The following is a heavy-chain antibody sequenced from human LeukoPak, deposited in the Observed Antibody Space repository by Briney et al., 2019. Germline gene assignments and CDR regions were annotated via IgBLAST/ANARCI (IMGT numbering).Heavy chain of an antibody. CDR3: ARVKTTVVTHFDY. V-gene: IGHV1-3*01. CDR1: GYTFTSYA. J-gene: IGHJ4*02. CDR2: INAGNGNT. D-gene: IGHD4-23*01. Sequence: GASVKVSCTASGYTFTSYAMHWVRQAPGQRLEWMGWINAGNGNTKYSQKFQGRVTITRDTSASTAYMELSSLRSEDTAVYYCARVKTTVVTHFDYWGQGTLVTVSS.